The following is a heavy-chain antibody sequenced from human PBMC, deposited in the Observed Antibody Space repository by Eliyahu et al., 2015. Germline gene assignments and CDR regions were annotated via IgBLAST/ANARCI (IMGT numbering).Heavy chain of an antibody. CDR2: ISTYNGNT. V-gene: IGHV1-18*01. J-gene: IGHJ4*02. CDR1: GYTFTDYX. Sequence: QVHLVQSGVEVKMPGASVKVSCKASGYTFTDYXITWVRQAPGQGLEWMGWISTYNGNTKYAQKVQGRVTMTTDTSTGTAYMELRSLRSDDTAMYYCARSRNRDYWGQGTLVTVSS. CDR3: ARSRNRDY. D-gene: IGHD1-14*01.